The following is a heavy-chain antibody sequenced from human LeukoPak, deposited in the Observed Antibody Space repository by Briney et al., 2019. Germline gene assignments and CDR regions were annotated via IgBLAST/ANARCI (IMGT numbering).Heavy chain of an antibody. CDR2: IRYDGNNK. J-gene: IGHJ4*02. CDR1: GFTFSNYG. D-gene: IGHD3-3*01. V-gene: IGHV3-30*02. CDR3: ARDGDDFWTDY. Sequence: GGSLRLTCTASGFTFSNYGMHWVRQAPGKGLEWVTFIRYDGNNKYYADSVKGRFTISRDNAKNSLYLQMNSLRAEDTAVYYCARDGDDFWTDYWGQGTLVTVSS.